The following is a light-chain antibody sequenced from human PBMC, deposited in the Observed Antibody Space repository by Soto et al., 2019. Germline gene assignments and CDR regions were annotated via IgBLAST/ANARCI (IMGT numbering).Light chain of an antibody. CDR2: KAS. CDR1: QTIINW. CDR3: QQYHTYWWT. J-gene: IGKJ1*01. Sequence: DIQMTQSPSTLSASVGDRVTITCRASQTIINWLAWYQQKPGKAPKLLIYKASTLEGEVPSRFSGSGSETEFTLTINSLPPDDSATYYCQQYHTYWWTFGQGTKVEIK. V-gene: IGKV1-5*03.